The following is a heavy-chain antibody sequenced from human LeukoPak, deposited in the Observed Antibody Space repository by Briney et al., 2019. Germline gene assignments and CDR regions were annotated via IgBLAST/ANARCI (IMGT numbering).Heavy chain of an antibody. D-gene: IGHD1-26*01. CDR1: GGSISTNY. Sequence: SETLCLTCAVSGGSISTNYWSWARQPAGKGLEWIGRIFASGSTNYNPSLKSRVTMSVDTSKNQFSLNLTSVTAADTAVYYCARGAGYSREVNFYHYMDVWGKGTTVTVSS. V-gene: IGHV4-4*07. CDR3: ARGAGYSREVNFYHYMDV. J-gene: IGHJ6*03. CDR2: IFASGST.